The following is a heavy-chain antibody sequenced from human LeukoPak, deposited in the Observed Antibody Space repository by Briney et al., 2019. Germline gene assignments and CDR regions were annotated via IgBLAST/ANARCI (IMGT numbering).Heavy chain of an antibody. Sequence: GGSLRLSCAASGFTFDDYAMHWVRQAAGKGLEGVCLISGDGASTYYADSVKGPFTISRDNNKHSLYLQMNSLRAEDTALYYCGKGRTAMEIGDSWGQGTLVTVSS. D-gene: IGHD5-18*01. CDR3: GKGRTAMEIGDS. J-gene: IGHJ4*02. V-gene: IGHV3-43*02. CDR2: ISGDGAST. CDR1: GFTFDDYA.